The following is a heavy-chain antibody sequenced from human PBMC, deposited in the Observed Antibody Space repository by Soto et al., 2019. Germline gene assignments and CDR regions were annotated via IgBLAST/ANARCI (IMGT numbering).Heavy chain of an antibody. J-gene: IGHJ6*02. V-gene: IGHV1-69*13. D-gene: IGHD2-15*01. Sequence: SVKVSCKASGGTFSSYAISWVRQAPGQGLEWMGGIIPIFGTANYAQKFQGRVTITADESTSTAYMELSSLRSEDTAVYYCARDPLGCSGGSCYFRSSYYYYGMDVWGQGPTVTVYS. CDR1: GGTFSSYA. CDR3: ARDPLGCSGGSCYFRSSYYYYGMDV. CDR2: IIPIFGTA.